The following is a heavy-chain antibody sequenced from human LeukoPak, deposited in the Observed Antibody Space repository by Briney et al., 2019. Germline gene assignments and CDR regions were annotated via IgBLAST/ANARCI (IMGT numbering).Heavy chain of an antibody. CDR1: GFTFDDYG. D-gene: IGHD1-26*01. V-gene: IGHV3-66*01. CDR2: IYSGGST. J-gene: IGHJ3*02. CDR3: ARESYLDYAFGI. Sequence: GGSLRLSCAASGFTFDDYGMSWVRQAPGKGLEWVSVIYSGGSTYYADSVKGRFTISRDNSKNTLYLQMNSLRAEDTAVYYCARESYLDYAFGIWGQGTMVTVSS.